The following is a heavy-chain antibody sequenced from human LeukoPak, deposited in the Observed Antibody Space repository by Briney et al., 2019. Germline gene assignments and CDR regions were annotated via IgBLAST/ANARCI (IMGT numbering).Heavy chain of an antibody. CDR1: GFTFSDYY. Sequence: GGSLRLSCAASGFTFSDYYMTWIRQAPGKGLEWVSYISSSGSTIYYTGSVKGRFTISRDNAKNSLYLQMKSLRAEDTAVYYCARVKDHDGRGPRETDYFDYWGQGTLVTVSS. CDR3: ARVKDHDGRGPRETDYFDY. D-gene: IGHD5-24*01. V-gene: IGHV3-11*01. J-gene: IGHJ4*02. CDR2: ISSSGSTI.